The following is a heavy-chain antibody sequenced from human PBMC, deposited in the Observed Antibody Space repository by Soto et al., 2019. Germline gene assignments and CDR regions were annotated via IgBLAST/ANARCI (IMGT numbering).Heavy chain of an antibody. V-gene: IGHV3-7*01. D-gene: IGHD2-15*01. CDR1: GFTFSSYW. CDR3: ARDNRLAAHLGRFDY. CDR2: IKQDGSGK. J-gene: IGHJ4*02. Sequence: GSLRLSCAASGFTFSSYWMSWVRQAPGKGLEWVANIKQDGSGKYYVDSVKGRFTISRDNAKNSLYLQMNSLRAEDTAVYYCARDNRLAAHLGRFDYWGQGTLVTVSS.